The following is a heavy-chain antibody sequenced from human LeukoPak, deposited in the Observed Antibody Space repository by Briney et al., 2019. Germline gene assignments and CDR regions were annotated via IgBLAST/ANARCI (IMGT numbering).Heavy chain of an antibody. CDR1: GFRFDSFY. D-gene: IGHD3-22*01. J-gene: IGHJ4*02. CDR2: ISASGAVP. Sequence: KPGGSLRLSCAASGFRFDSFYMGWIRQVPGKGLDYIALISASGAVPYYAGSVKGQFTISRDNAKNSVSLQMNSLSADDTAVYYCARSLIVASEDYWGQGTLATVSS. CDR3: ARSLIVASEDY. V-gene: IGHV3-11*04.